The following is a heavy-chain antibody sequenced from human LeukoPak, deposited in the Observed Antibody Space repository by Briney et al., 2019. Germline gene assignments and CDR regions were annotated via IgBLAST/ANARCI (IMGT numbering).Heavy chain of an antibody. CDR3: ARAGYSGSDFSV. V-gene: IGHV4-59*01. J-gene: IGHJ6*04. Sequence: PSETLSLTCTISGGSFSSYYWSWIRKPPGKGLEWIGYIYYSGSTNYNPSLKSRVTISVDTSKNQFSLKLSSVTATDTAVYYCARAGYSGSDFSVWGKGSTVTVSS. CDR2: IYYSGST. D-gene: IGHD5-12*01. CDR1: GGSFSSYY.